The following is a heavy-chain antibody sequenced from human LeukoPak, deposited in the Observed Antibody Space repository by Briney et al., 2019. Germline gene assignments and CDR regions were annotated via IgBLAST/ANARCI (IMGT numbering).Heavy chain of an antibody. V-gene: IGHV4-39*01. Sequence: SETLSLTCTVSGGSISTSSYNWGWVRQPPGKGPEWIGNIDYSGITYYNPSLKSRLTISLDTSKDQFSLKLSSVTAADTAVYYCARHSGGTYYVNFDPWGQGTLVTVSS. CDR1: GGSISTSSYN. J-gene: IGHJ5*02. CDR2: IDYSGIT. D-gene: IGHD1-26*01. CDR3: ARHSGGTYYVNFDP.